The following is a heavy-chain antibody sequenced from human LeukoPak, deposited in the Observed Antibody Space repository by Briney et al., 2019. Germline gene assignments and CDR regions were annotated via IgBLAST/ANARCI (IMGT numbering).Heavy chain of an antibody. CDR1: GFTFTSYS. CDR2: ISGGGGST. D-gene: IGHD6-13*01. V-gene: IGHV3-23*01. CDR3: AGGDRIAAAGKGVDY. Sequence: GGSLRLSCAASGFTFTSYSMNWVRQAPGKGLEWVSTISGGGGSTYYADSVKGRFTISRDNSKNTLYLQVNSLRAEDTAVYYCAGGDRIAAAGKGVDYWGQGTLVTVSS. J-gene: IGHJ4*02.